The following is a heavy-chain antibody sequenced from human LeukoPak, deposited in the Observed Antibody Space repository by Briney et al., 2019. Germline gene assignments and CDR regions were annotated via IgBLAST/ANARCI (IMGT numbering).Heavy chain of an antibody. J-gene: IGHJ6*03. V-gene: IGHV1-69*05. Sequence: ASVKVSCKASGGTFSSYAISWVRQAPGQGLEWMGGIIPIFGTANYAQKFQGRVTITTDESTSTAYMELSSLRSEDTAVYYCARCSSSYCSPYYYYMDVWGKGTTVTVSS. CDR3: ARCSSSYCSPYYYYMDV. CDR1: GGTFSSYA. CDR2: IIPIFGTA. D-gene: IGHD6-6*01.